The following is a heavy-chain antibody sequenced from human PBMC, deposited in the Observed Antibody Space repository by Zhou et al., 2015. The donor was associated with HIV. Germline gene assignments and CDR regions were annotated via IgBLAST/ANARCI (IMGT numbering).Heavy chain of an antibody. J-gene: IGHJ2*01. D-gene: IGHD6-6*01. V-gene: IGHV1-18*01. CDR3: ARDRGAARPGWRYFDL. CDR1: GYTFINHP. Sequence: QVQLVQSGAEMKKPGASVKVSCKAAGYTFINHPINWVRQAPGQGLEWMGLISVYNGNTNYAQKFQGRVSITADRSTSTAYMELRSLKSEDTAVYYCARDRGAARPGWRYFDLWGRGTLVTVSS. CDR2: ISVYNGNT.